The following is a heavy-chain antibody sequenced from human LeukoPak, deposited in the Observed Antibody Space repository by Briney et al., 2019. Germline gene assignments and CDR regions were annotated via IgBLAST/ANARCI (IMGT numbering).Heavy chain of an antibody. CDR1: GFTFCDYT. CDR3: TSPAVGGGWSLPLDS. Sequence: GGSLRLSCTASGFTFCDYTMSWVRQAPGKGLEGVGFIRSKVYGGTTKYAASVKGRFTISRDDPKSIAYLLITSLKTEDTAVYYCTSPAVGGGWSLPLDSWGQGTRVTASS. D-gene: IGHD6-19*01. J-gene: IGHJ5*01. V-gene: IGHV3-49*04. CDR2: IRSKVYGGTT.